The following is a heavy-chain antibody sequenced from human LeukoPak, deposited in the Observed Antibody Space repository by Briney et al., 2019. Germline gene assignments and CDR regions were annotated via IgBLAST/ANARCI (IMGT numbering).Heavy chain of an antibody. CDR2: VNPSDGGT. V-gene: IGHV1-46*01. CDR3: ASGRWSYDY. CDR1: AYTFTNCY. D-gene: IGHD4-23*01. J-gene: IGHJ4*02. Sequence: ASVTVSFTSSAYTFTNCYMHWVRQPPAQGLEWMGRVNPSDGGTRYAQQFQGRVTMTRDTSTSTVYMELSSLRSEDTAVYYCASGRWSYDYWGQGSLVTVSS.